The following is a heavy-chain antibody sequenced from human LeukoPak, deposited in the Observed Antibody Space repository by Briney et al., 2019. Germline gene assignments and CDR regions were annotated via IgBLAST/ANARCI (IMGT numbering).Heavy chain of an antibody. V-gene: IGHV3-21*01. CDR3: AREMGSSGYYSFDY. CDR2: ISSSSSYI. D-gene: IGHD3-22*01. CDR1: GFTFSSYS. Sequence: KPGGSLRLSCAASGFTFSSYSMNWVRQAPGKGLEWVSSISSSSSYIYYADSVKGRFTISRDNAKNSLYLQMNSLRAEDTAVYYCAREMGSSGYYSFDYWGQGTLVTVSS. J-gene: IGHJ4*02.